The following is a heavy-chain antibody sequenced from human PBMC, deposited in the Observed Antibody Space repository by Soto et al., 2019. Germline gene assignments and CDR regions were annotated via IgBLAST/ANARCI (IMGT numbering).Heavy chain of an antibody. J-gene: IGHJ4*02. CDR1: GGSISSYY. Sequence: PSETLSLTCTVSGGSISSYYWSWIRQPPGKGLEWIGYIYYSGSTNYNPSLKSRVTISVDTSKNQFSLKLSSVTAADTAVYYCARVMGCDYYDSSGYYWNLFDYWGQGTLVTVSS. CDR3: ARVMGCDYYDSSGYYWNLFDY. D-gene: IGHD3-22*01. CDR2: IYYSGST. V-gene: IGHV4-59*01.